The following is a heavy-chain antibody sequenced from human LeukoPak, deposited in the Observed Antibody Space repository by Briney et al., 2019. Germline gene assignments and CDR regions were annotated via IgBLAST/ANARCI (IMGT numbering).Heavy chain of an antibody. Sequence: PGGSLRLSCVTSGFMFSTYAMSWVRQAPGKGLEWVSIISGNGERTYYADSVKGRFTVSRDNSKNTLYLQMKSPRAEDAAVYYCVSQSYSGSDNYYFHYWGQGTLVAVSS. D-gene: IGHD1-26*01. CDR2: ISGNGERT. CDR1: GFMFSTYA. V-gene: IGHV3-23*01. CDR3: VSQSYSGSDNYYFHY. J-gene: IGHJ4*02.